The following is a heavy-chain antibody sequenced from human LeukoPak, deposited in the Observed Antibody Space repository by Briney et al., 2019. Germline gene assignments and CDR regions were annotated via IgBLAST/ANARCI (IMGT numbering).Heavy chain of an antibody. J-gene: IGHJ3*01. Sequence: GGSLRLSCAASGFTFSSYWMSWVRQAPGKGLEWVANIKQDGSEKYYVDSVKGRFTISRDNAKNSLYLQMNSLRAEDTAVYYCARAAMGMAAAGTTWGQGTMVTVSS. CDR2: IKQDGSEK. V-gene: IGHV3-7*03. CDR1: GFTFSSYW. D-gene: IGHD6-13*01. CDR3: ARAAMGMAAAGTT.